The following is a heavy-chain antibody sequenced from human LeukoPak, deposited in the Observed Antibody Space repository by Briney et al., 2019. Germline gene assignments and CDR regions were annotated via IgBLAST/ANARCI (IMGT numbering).Heavy chain of an antibody. J-gene: IGHJ5*02. CDR3: VRDRVSVYDYWFDP. CDR1: GFIFSNYN. V-gene: IGHV3-21*01. Sequence: GGSLRLSCAASGFIFSNYNMNWVRQAPGKGLEWVSSISSSSSYIYYADSVKGRFTISRDNAKNSLYLQMDSLRAEDTAVYYCVRDRVSVYDYWFDPWGQGTLVTVSS. CDR2: ISSSSSYI. D-gene: IGHD3-16*01.